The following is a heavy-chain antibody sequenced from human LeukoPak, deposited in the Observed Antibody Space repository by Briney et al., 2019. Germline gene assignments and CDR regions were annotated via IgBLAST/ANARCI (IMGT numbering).Heavy chain of an antibody. J-gene: IGHJ5*02. Sequence: SETLSLTCAVYGGSFSAYCWSWIRQPPGKGLEWIVEINHSGSTNYDPSLKSRVTISVDTSKNQFSLKLSSVTAADTAVYYCARGGAVRGVITRDRWFDPWGQGTLVTVSS. CDR1: GGSFSAYC. CDR3: ARGGAVRGVITRDRWFDP. D-gene: IGHD3-10*01. CDR2: INHSGST. V-gene: IGHV4-34*01.